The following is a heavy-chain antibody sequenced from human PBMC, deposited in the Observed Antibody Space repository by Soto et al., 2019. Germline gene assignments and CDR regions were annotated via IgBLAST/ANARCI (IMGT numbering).Heavy chain of an antibody. V-gene: IGHV1-69*12. CDR1: GGTFSTYA. CDR2: IIPIYGTA. Sequence: QVQLVQAGAEVKKPGSSVKVSCKASGGTFSTYAISWVRQAPGQGLEWMGGIIPIYGTANYAQKFQGRLTMTADESTTTFYMELSSLSSDDTAVYSCAREDKPGGYTPPGTSGFDSWGQGTLVTVSS. D-gene: IGHD5-12*01. CDR3: AREDKPGGYTPPGTSGFDS. J-gene: IGHJ4*02.